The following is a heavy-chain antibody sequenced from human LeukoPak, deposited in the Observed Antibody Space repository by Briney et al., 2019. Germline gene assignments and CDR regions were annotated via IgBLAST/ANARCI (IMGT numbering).Heavy chain of an antibody. CDR2: IKPNGGGT. CDR3: ARELTGGTFDY. CDR1: GYAFTGYV. V-gene: IGHV1-2*02. J-gene: IGHJ4*02. D-gene: IGHD1-26*01. Sequence: ASVKVSCKASGYAFTGYVIHFVRQAPGQGLEWMGWIKPNGGGTHYAQRFRDRVTVTRDTSISTAYMELTRLTLDDTAVVYCARELTGGTFDYWGQGTQVTVSS.